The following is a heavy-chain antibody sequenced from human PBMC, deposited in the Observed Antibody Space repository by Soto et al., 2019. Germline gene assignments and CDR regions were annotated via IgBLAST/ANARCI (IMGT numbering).Heavy chain of an antibody. CDR2: IIPIFGTA. J-gene: IGHJ4*02. D-gene: IGHD6-19*01. V-gene: IGHV1-69*13. CDR3: ARGHSSGWYYFDY. Sequence: GASVKVSCKASGGTFSSYAISWVRQAPGQGLEWMGGIIPIFGTANYAQKFQGRVTITADESTSTAYMELRSLRSDDTAVYYCARGHSSGWYYFDYWGQGTLVTVSS. CDR1: GGTFSSYA.